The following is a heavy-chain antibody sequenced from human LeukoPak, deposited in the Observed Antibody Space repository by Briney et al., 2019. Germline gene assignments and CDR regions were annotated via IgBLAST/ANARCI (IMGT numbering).Heavy chain of an antibody. CDR1: GFTFSSYS. V-gene: IGHV3-21*01. D-gene: IGHD1-1*01. Sequence: GRSLRLSCAASGFTFSSYSKNWVRQAPGKGLEWVSSISSSSSYIYYADSVKGRFTISRDNAKNSLYLQMHSLRAEDTAVYYCASPSGNWNYDYYGTDVWGQGTTVTVSS. CDR3: ASPSGNWNYDYYGTDV. CDR2: ISSSSSYI. J-gene: IGHJ6*02.